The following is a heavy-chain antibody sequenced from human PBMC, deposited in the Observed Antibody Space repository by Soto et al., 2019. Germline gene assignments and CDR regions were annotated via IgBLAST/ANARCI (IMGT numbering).Heavy chain of an antibody. CDR2: ISYDGSNK. D-gene: IGHD3-22*01. CDR1: GFTFSSYG. V-gene: IGHV3-30*18. Sequence: GGSLRLSCAASGFTFSSYGMHWVRQAPGKGLEWVAVISYDGSNKYYADSVKGRFTISRDNSKNTLYLQMNSLRAEDTAVYYCAKDDYYDSSGSFGYWGQGTLVTVSS. J-gene: IGHJ4*02. CDR3: AKDDYYDSSGSFGY.